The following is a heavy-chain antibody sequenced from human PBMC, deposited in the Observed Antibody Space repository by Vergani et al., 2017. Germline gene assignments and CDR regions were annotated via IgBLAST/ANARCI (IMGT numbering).Heavy chain of an antibody. Sequence: QVTLKESGPALVKPTQTLTLTCTFSGFSLSTSGMRVSWIRQPPGKALEWLARIDWDDGKFYSTSLKTRLNISKDTSKNQVVLTMTNMDPVDTATYYCARTPRGGSYIDYWGQGTLVTVSS. CDR3: ARTPRGGSYIDY. CDR2: IDWDDGK. CDR1: GFSLSTSGMR. J-gene: IGHJ4*02. V-gene: IGHV2-70*04. D-gene: IGHD1-26*01.